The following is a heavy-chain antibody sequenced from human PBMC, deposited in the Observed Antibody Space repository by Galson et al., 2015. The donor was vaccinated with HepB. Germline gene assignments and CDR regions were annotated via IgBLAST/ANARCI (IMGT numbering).Heavy chain of an antibody. CDR2: IIPVFDTT. J-gene: IGHJ4*02. D-gene: IGHD6-13*01. CDR1: GGTFNTYA. CDR3: ARGPTYSSSWYSPFDS. V-gene: IGHV1-69*13. Sequence: SVKVSCKASGGTFNTYATTWVRQAPGQGLEWMGGIIPVFDTTHYAEKFQGRVTITADEPTSTVYMELSSLRAEDTAVYYCARGPTYSSSWYSPFDSWGQGTLVTVSS.